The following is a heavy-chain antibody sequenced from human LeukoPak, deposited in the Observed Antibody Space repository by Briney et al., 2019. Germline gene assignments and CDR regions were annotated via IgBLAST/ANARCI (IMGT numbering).Heavy chain of an antibody. J-gene: IGHJ4*02. CDR3: AKELREYADFWSAVDY. D-gene: IGHD3-3*01. Sequence: PGGSLRLSCAASGFTFSDYYMTWIRQAPGKGLEWVSYIGSSGSSIYYADSVKARFTISRDNSKNTLYLQMNSLRAEDTAVYYCAKELREYADFWSAVDYWGQGTLVTVSS. V-gene: IGHV3-11*01. CDR2: IGSSGSSI. CDR1: GFTFSDYY.